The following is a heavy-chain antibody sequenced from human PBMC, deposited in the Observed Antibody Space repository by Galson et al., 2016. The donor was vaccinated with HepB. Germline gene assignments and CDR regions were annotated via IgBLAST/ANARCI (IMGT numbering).Heavy chain of an antibody. CDR2: IYYDGSNK. Sequence: SLRLSCAASGFTFSNYGMHWVRQAPGKGLEWVAVIYYDGSNKYYADSVKGRFTISRDNSKNTLYLQMNSLRAEDAAVYFCAGGTSWHHFNFWGQGSLVTVSS. D-gene: IGHD4-23*01. CDR3: AGGTSWHHFNF. CDR1: GFTFSNYG. V-gene: IGHV3-33*01. J-gene: IGHJ4*02.